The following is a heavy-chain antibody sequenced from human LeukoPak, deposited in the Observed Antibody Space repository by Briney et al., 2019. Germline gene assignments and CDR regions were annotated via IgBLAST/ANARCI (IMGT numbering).Heavy chain of an antibody. CDR3: ARDRGNYEYSFDY. J-gene: IGHJ4*02. CDR2: ISGSGGST. V-gene: IGHV3-23*01. Sequence: RGYLRLSCVASGFTFSSYAMSWVRQAPGKGLEWVSVISGSGGSTNYADSVKGRFTISRDKSKNTLFLRMNSLRAEDTAVYYCARDRGNYEYSFDYWGQGTLVTVSS. CDR1: GFTFSSYA. D-gene: IGHD1-7*01.